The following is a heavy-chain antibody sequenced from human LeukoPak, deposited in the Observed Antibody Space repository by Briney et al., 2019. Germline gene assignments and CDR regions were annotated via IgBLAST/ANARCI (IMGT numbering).Heavy chain of an antibody. CDR1: GFTFSDYY. CDR3: ANTEYQRLGTDY. CDR2: ISSDSSII. Sequence: GGSLRLSCAASGFTFSDYYMSWLRQAPGKGLEWVSYISSDSSIIYYADSVKGRFTISRDNAKNSLYLQMNSLRTEDTAVYYCANTEYQRLGTDYWGQGTLVTVSS. V-gene: IGHV3-11*04. D-gene: IGHD2-2*01. J-gene: IGHJ4*02.